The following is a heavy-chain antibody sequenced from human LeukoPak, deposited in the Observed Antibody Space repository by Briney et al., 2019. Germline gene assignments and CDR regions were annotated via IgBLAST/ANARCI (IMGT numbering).Heavy chain of an antibody. CDR2: FDPEDSET. Sequence: ASVNVSCTVSGYTLTELSMHRVGQAPGKGGEGMGGFDPEDSETIYAQKFHGRVTMTEDTSTDTAYMELSSLRSDDTAVYYCATSPYSSGCGKNWFDPWGQGTLVTVSS. CDR1: GYTLTELS. J-gene: IGHJ5*02. CDR3: ATSPYSSGCGKNWFDP. V-gene: IGHV1-24*01. D-gene: IGHD6-19*01.